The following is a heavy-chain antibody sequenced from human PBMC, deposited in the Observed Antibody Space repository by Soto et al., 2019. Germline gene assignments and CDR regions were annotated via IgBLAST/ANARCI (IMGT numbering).Heavy chain of an antibody. CDR3: ARGGSGDVDY. J-gene: IGHJ4*02. Sequence: QVHLVQSGAEVQKPGASVKVSCKASGYTFTNYDITWVRQAPGQGLEWMGWISAYNGNTSSAQKLQDRVTMTTDTSTRTADMELTSLTSDDTAVYYSARGGSGDVDYWGQGTLVTVSS. CDR1: GYTFTNYD. D-gene: IGHD3-10*01. CDR2: ISAYNGNT. V-gene: IGHV1-18*01.